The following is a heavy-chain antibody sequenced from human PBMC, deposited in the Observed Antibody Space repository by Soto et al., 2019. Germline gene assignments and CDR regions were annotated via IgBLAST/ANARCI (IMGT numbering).Heavy chain of an antibody. V-gene: IGHV3-15*02. CDR3: TSNAAAKVGTLSY. D-gene: IGHD1-26*01. CDR1: GFTFNNAR. J-gene: IGHJ4*02. CDR2: IDGGKT. Sequence: EVQLVESGGALVEPGGSLRLSCAASGFTFNNARMSWVRQAPGKGLDWVGRIDGGKTDFAAPVEGRFTFSRDDSRNTLFLQMNSLXXXDTGVYYCTSNAAAKVGTLSYWGQGTLVTVSS.